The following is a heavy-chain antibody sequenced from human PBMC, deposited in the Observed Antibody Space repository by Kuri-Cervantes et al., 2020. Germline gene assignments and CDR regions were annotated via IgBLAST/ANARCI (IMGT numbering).Heavy chain of an antibody. J-gene: IGHJ6*02. D-gene: IGHD6-19*01. V-gene: IGHV1-2*02. CDR2: INPNSGGT. Sequence: ASVKVSCKASGYTFTGYYMHWVRQAPGQGLEWMGWINPNSGGTNYAQKFQGRVTMTRDTSISTAYMELSRLRSDDTAVYYCAKDLAYSSGWYPPYYYYYGMDVWGQGTTVTVSS. CDR3: AKDLAYSSGWYPPYYYYYGMDV. CDR1: GYTFTGYY.